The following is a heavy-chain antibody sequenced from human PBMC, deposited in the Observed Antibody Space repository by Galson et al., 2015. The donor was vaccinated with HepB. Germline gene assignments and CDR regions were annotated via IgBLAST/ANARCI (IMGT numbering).Heavy chain of an antibody. D-gene: IGHD3-3*01. V-gene: IGHV3-23*01. CDR2: ITNNDDDT. Sequence: SLRLGCAASGVAFYSYALTWVRQAPGQGLELVSSITNNDDDTRYADSEKGRLILPRDISASTLLLLLNHLRVEDTAKYYCAIHLVPMAVHGVVIHTPFDSWGQGTLVTVSS. CDR1: GVAFYSYA. J-gene: IGHJ5*01. CDR3: AIHLVPMAVHGVVIHTPFDS.